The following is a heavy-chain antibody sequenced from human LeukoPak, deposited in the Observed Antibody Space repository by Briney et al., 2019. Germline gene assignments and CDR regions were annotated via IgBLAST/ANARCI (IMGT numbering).Heavy chain of an antibody. V-gene: IGHV3-48*02. CDR2: IGTTGDSK. D-gene: IGHD3-16*01. Sequence: GGTLRLSCAASGFTFSSNAMRRVPQAPGKGLEWASYIGTTGDSKYCAESAKGRFSISRDNAKNSLYLQLNRLRDEDTAVCYCARDHNWAFDIWGQGTMVTVSS. J-gene: IGHJ3*02. CDR1: GFTFSSNA. CDR3: ARDHNWAFDI.